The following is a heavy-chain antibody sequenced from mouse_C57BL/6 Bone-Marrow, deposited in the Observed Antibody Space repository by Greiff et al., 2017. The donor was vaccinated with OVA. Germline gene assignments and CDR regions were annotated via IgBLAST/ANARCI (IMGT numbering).Heavy chain of an antibody. V-gene: IGHV1-31*01. CDR1: GYSFTGYY. D-gene: IGHD1-1*01. CDR2: IYPYNGVS. J-gene: IGHJ2*01. Sequence: DVKLQESGPELVKPGASVKISCKASGYSFTGYYMHWVKQSHGNILDWIGYIYPYNGVSSYNQKFKGKATLTVDKSSSTAYMELRSLTSEDSAVYYCARGDYYGSSPYYFDYWGQGTTLTVSS. CDR3: ARGDYYGSSPYYFDY.